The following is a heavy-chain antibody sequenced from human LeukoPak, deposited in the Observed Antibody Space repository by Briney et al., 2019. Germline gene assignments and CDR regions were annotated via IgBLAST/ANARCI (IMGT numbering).Heavy chain of an antibody. D-gene: IGHD4-17*01. Sequence: GASGNVSCKVSGYTLTELSMHWVRQAPGKGLEWMGGFDPEDGETIYAQKFQGRVTMTEDTSTDTAYMELSSLRSEDTAVYYCATDRDYGDYVSLSYWGQGTLVTVSS. V-gene: IGHV1-24*01. CDR3: ATDRDYGDYVSLSY. CDR2: FDPEDGET. J-gene: IGHJ4*02. CDR1: GYTLTELS.